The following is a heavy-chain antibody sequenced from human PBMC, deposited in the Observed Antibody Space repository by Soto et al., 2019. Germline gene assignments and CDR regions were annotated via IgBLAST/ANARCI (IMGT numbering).Heavy chain of an antibody. V-gene: IGHV3-30*18. Sequence: GGSLRLSCAASGFTFSHYDMHWVRQAPGKGLEWVAVISFDGRNTYYGDSVKGRFTISRDKSKNKLYLQMNSLRVEDTAVYYCAKPIVAAGYYGMDVWGQGTTVTVSS. CDR2: ISFDGRNT. CDR3: AKPIVAAGYYGMDV. CDR1: GFTFSHYD. J-gene: IGHJ6*02. D-gene: IGHD6-13*01.